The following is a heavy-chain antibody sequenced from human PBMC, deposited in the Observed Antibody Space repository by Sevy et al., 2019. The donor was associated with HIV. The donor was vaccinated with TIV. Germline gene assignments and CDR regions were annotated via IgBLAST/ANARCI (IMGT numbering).Heavy chain of an antibody. J-gene: IGHJ4*02. Sequence: GGSLRLSCAASGFTFSHYAMHSVRQAPGKGLEWVAVISYDGSEKNYADSVKGRFTISRDNSKNTLFLLMNSLTVEDTAVYDWARYYIVATMRGYLDFWGQGTLVTVSS. CDR2: ISYDGSEK. D-gene: IGHD5-12*01. CDR1: GFTFSHYA. CDR3: ARYYIVATMRGYLDF. V-gene: IGHV3-30-3*01.